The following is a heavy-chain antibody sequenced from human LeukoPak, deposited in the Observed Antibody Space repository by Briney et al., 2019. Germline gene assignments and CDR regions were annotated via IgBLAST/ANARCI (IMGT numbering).Heavy chain of an antibody. CDR3: ARSTVVTGRYYYYYMDV. CDR1: GFTFSSNA. J-gene: IGHJ6*03. Sequence: GGSLRHSCAASGFTFSSNALSWVRQAPGKGLEWVSVIYSGGSTYYADSVKGRFTISRDNSKNTLYLQMNSLRAEDTAVYYCARSTVVTGRYYYYYMDVWGKGTTVTVS. D-gene: IGHD4-23*01. V-gene: IGHV3-53*01. CDR2: IYSGGST.